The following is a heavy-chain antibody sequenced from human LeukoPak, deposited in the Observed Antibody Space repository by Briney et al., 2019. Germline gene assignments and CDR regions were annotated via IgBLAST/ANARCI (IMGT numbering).Heavy chain of an antibody. Sequence: GGSLRLPCAASGFTVSSNYMSWVRQAPGKGMEWVSIIYSGGSTNYADSAKGRFTISRDNYKNTVYLQVISLRAEDTGVYHCASTERNTMTVGDAFDIWGQGTMVTVSS. J-gene: IGHJ3*02. CDR3: ASTERNTMTVGDAFDI. D-gene: IGHD3-22*01. V-gene: IGHV3-53*01. CDR1: GFTVSSNY. CDR2: IYSGGST.